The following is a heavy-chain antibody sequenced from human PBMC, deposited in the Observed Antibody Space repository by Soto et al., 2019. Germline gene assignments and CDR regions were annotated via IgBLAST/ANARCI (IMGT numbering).Heavy chain of an antibody. CDR2: IIPMFDTP. CDR3: ARSGGLDRDFNY. J-gene: IGHJ4*02. CDR1: GGSFSSDS. V-gene: IGHV1-69*13. Sequence: ASVKVSCKASGGSFSSDSFSWVRQAPGQGLEWMGGIIPMFDTPIYAQKFQDRVTITADESTSTAYMQLSSLRSGDTAVYYCARSGGLDRDFNYWGQGSLVTVSS. D-gene: IGHD2-15*01.